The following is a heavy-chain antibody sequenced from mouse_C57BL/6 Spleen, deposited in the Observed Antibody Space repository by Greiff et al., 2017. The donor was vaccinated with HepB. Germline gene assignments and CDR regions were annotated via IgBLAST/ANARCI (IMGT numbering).Heavy chain of an antibody. CDR2: IYPGNSDT. J-gene: IGHJ4*01. CDR1: GYTFTSYW. CDR3: TRGGLTTVVAKGDAMDY. D-gene: IGHD1-1*01. Sequence: EVQLQQSGTVLARPGASVKMSCKTSGYTFTSYWMHWVKQRPGQGLEWIGAIYPGNSDTSYNQKFKGKAKLTAVTSASTAYMELSSLTNEDSAVYYCTRGGLTTVVAKGDAMDYWGQGTSVTVSS. V-gene: IGHV1-5*01.